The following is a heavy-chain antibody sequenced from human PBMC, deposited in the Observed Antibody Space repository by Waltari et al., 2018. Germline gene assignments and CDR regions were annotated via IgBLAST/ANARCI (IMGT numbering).Heavy chain of an antibody. J-gene: IGHJ3*02. V-gene: IGHV1-69*06. CDR2: IIPIFGTA. D-gene: IGHD5-12*01. CDR3: ARDKDRRWLQFGAFDI. Sequence: GRIIPIFGTANYAQKFQGRVTITADKSTSTAYMELSSLRSEDTAVYYCARDKDRRWLQFGAFDIWGQGTMVTVSS.